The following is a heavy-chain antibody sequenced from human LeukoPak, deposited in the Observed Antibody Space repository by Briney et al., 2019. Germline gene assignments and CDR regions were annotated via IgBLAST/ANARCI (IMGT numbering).Heavy chain of an antibody. Sequence: GGSLRLSCAASGFTFSNYAMHWVRQVPGKGLEWVAVISYDGSIKYYADSEKGRFTISRDNSKNTLHLQMNSLRTEDTAVYYCARGDRLQMIVVDTGYYYMDVWGKGTTVTVSS. CDR3: ARGDRLQMIVVDTGYYYMDV. CDR2: ISYDGSIK. CDR1: GFTFSNYA. V-gene: IGHV3-30-3*01. D-gene: IGHD3-22*01. J-gene: IGHJ6*03.